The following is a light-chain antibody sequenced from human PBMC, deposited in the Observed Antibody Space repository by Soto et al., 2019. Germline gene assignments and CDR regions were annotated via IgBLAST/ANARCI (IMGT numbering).Light chain of an antibody. CDR2: ETD. CDR1: SSNIGRNY. J-gene: IGLJ3*02. CDR3: GAWDRGLIAGV. Sequence: QSVLTQPPSVSAAPGEKGTISCSGTSSNIGRNYVSWYQQLPGSAPKLLIYETDRRPSGIPDRFSGSKSGTAATLDITGLQTGDEADYSCGAWDRGLIAGVFGGGTKLTVL. V-gene: IGLV1-51*02.